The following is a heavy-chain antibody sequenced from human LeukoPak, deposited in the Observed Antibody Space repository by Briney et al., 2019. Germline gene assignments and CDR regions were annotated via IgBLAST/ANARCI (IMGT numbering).Heavy chain of an antibody. Sequence: GGSLRLSCAASGFTFDDYAMHWVRQAPGKGLEWVSGISWNSGSIGYADSVKGRFTISRDNAKNSLYLQMNSLRAEDTAVYYCAKDRAAINYWGQGTLVTVSS. CDR2: ISWNSGSI. CDR1: GFTFDDYA. CDR3: AKDRAAINY. V-gene: IGHV3-9*01. J-gene: IGHJ4*02. D-gene: IGHD2-2*01.